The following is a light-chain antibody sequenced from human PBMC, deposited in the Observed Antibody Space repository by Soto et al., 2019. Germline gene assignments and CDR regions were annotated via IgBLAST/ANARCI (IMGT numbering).Light chain of an antibody. CDR3: QQYFHAPIT. J-gene: IGKJ5*01. Sequence: DIVMTQSPDSLAVSLGERATINCKSSQSLFYSSNNRDYLAWYQQKPGQSPKLVMYWASSRESGVPDRFSGGGSGTDFTLTINSLQAEDVAVYYCQQYFHAPITFGQGTLLEIK. CDR2: WAS. V-gene: IGKV4-1*01. CDR1: QSLFYSSNNRDY.